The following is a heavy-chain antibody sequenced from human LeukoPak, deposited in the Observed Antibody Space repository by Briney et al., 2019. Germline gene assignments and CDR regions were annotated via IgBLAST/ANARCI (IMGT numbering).Heavy chain of an antibody. Sequence: PGRSLRLSCSASGFTFDDYSMHWVRQAPGKGLEWVSRINWDSGVVVHADSVRGRFTISRDHAKNSLYLQMDSQSTAGTALYYCVKENDGDDALDVWGQGTTVTVSS. CDR1: GFTFDDYS. V-gene: IGHV3-9*01. D-gene: IGHD4-17*01. J-gene: IGHJ6*02. CDR3: VKENDGDDALDV. CDR2: INWDSGVV.